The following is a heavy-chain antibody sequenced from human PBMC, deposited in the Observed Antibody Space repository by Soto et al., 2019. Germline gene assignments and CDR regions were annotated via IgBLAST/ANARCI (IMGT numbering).Heavy chain of an antibody. CDR3: ARVGGIGAPPGTDY. CDR1: GGIFSSYA. J-gene: IGHJ4*02. CDR2: VIPILGQA. Sequence: SVKVSCKASGGIFSSYAISWLRQAPGQGLEWMGAVIPILGQAYYAQDLQDRVSITADESTRTTYMELSSLRSEDTAVYFCARVGGIGAPPGTDYWGQGTLVTVSS. V-gene: IGHV1-69*13. D-gene: IGHD6-6*01.